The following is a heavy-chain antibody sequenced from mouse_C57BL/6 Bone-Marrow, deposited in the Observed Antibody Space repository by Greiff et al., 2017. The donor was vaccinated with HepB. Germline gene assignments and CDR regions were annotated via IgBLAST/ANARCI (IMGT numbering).Heavy chain of an antibody. J-gene: IGHJ2*01. CDR3: AREGDLGDY. D-gene: IGHD4-1*01. Sequence: EESGPGLVKPSQSLSLTCSVTGYSITSGYYWNWIRQFPGNKLEWMGYISYDGSNNYNPSLKNRISITRDTSKNQFFLKLNSVTTEDTATYYCAREGDLGDYWGQGTTLTVSS. CDR2: ISYDGSN. V-gene: IGHV3-6*01. CDR1: GYSITSGYY.